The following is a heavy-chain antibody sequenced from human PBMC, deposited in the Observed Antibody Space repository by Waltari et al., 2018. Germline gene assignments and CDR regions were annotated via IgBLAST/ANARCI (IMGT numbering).Heavy chain of an antibody. CDR2: IYYSGST. D-gene: IGHD3-9*01. Sequence: QLQLQESGPGLVKPSETLSLTCTVSGGSISSSSYYWGWIRQPPGKGLEWIGSIYYSGSTYYNPSLKSRVTISVDTSKNQFSLKLSSVTAADTAVYYCARHVRYFDWLSAYYFDYWGQGTLVTVSS. V-gene: IGHV4-39*01. J-gene: IGHJ4*02. CDR1: GGSISSSSYY. CDR3: ARHVRYFDWLSAYYFDY.